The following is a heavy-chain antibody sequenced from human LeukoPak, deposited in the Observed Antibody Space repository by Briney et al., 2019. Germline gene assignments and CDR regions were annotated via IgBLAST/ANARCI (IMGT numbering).Heavy chain of an antibody. Sequence: PGESLKISCKGSGYSFTSYCIGWVGQMHGKGLEWMGIIYPGDSDTRYSPSFLGQVTISSHKSISTAYLQWSSLKASDTAMYYCARLGLGGYDSSGYYLGYWGQGTLVTVSS. CDR1: GYSFTSYC. V-gene: IGHV5-51*01. CDR2: IYPGDSDT. CDR3: ARLGLGGYDSSGYYLGY. D-gene: IGHD3-22*01. J-gene: IGHJ4*02.